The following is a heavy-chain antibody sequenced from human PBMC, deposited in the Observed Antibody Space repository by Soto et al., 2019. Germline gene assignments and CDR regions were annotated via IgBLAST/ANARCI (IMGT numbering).Heavy chain of an antibody. J-gene: IGHJ5*02. CDR1: GGSISSGDYY. D-gene: IGHD2-15*01. CDR2: IYYTGST. V-gene: IGHV4-30-4*01. CDR3: ARVGYCSGDTCYLAWFDP. Sequence: QVQLQESGPGPVKPSQTLSLSCSVSGGSISSGDYYWSWIRQPPGKGLEWIVYIYYTGSTYYNPSLKSRVTISVATSKNQFSLNLSSVTAADTAVYYCARVGYCSGDTCYLAWFDPWGRGTQVTVSS.